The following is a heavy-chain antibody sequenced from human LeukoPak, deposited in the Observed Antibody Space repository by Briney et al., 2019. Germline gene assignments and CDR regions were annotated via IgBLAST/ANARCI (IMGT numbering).Heavy chain of an antibody. Sequence: GGSLRLSCAASGFTFSSYAMSWVRQAPGKGLEWVSAISGSGGSTYYADSVKGRFTISRDNSKNTLYLQMNSLRAEDTAVYYCAKDPTLVAGPLPRLDPWGQGTLVTVSS. V-gene: IGHV3-23*01. J-gene: IGHJ5*02. CDR2: ISGSGGST. CDR3: AKDPTLVAGPLPRLDP. CDR1: GFTFSSYA. D-gene: IGHD6-19*01.